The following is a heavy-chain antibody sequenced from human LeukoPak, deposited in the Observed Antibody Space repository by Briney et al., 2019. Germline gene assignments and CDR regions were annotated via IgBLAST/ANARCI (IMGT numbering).Heavy chain of an antibody. CDR2: IYHSGST. CDR3: TGNGYYSLEY. D-gene: IGHD3-3*01. Sequence: SETLSLTCAVSGGSISSTNWWSWVRQPPGKGLEWIGEIYHSGSTDYNPSLKSRVIISVDKSKNQFSLKLSSVTAADTAVYYCTGNGYYSLEYWGQGTLVTVSS. CDR1: GGSISSTNW. J-gene: IGHJ4*02. V-gene: IGHV4-4*02.